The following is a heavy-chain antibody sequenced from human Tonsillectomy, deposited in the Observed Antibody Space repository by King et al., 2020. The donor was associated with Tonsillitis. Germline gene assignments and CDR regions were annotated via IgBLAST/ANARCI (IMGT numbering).Heavy chain of an antibody. D-gene: IGHD4-23*01. CDR3: AREAYSDYGGFAH. J-gene: IGHJ4*02. Sequence: VQLVESGAEVKKPGSSVTVSCRTSGGSFSGYAINWVRQAPGQGLEWMGRTIPMFSITMYSQKFQGRVTVTADRSTTTAYMELTSLRSEDTAIYYCAREAYSDYGGFAHWGQGTHITVSS. V-gene: IGHV1-69*09. CDR2: TIPMFSIT. CDR1: GGSFSGYA.